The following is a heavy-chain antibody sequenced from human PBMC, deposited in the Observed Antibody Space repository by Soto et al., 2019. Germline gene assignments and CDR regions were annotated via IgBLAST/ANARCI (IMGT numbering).Heavy chain of an antibody. CDR3: ASGWGRIVDY. CDR1: GGSFSGYY. Sequence: QVQLQQWGAGLLKPSETLSLTCAVYGGSFSGYYWSWIRQPPGKGLEWIGEINHSGSTNYNPSLKSRVTISLDTSKIQFSLRLSSVTAADTGVYYCASGWGRIVDYWGQGTLVTVSS. V-gene: IGHV4-34*01. D-gene: IGHD7-27*01. J-gene: IGHJ4*02. CDR2: INHSGST.